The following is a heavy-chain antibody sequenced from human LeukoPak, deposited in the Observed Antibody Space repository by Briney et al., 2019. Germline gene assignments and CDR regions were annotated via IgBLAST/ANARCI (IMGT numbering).Heavy chain of an antibody. V-gene: IGHV4-59*08. CDR2: IYYSGST. CDR1: GGSISSYY. J-gene: IGHJ5*02. Sequence: SETLSLTCNVSGGSISSYYWSWIRQPPGKGLEGIGDIYYSGSTNYNPSLKSRVTISVDTSKNQFSLKLSSVTAADTAVYYCARHCGGGSCYSRDWFDPWGQGTLVTVSS. D-gene: IGHD2-15*01. CDR3: ARHCGGGSCYSRDWFDP.